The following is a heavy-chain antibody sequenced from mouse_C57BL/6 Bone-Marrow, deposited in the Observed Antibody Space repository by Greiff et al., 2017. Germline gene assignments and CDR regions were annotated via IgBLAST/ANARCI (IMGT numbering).Heavy chain of an antibody. D-gene: IGHD1-1*01. CDR2: IWTGGGT. CDR1: GFSLTSYA. J-gene: IGHJ3*01. Sequence: QVQLQQSGPGLVAPSQSLSITCAVSGFSLTSYAISWVRQPPGKGLEWLGVIWTGGGTNYNSALKSRLSISKDNSKSQVFLKMNSLQTDDTARYYCARTDGSSPAWFAYWGQGTLVTVSA. CDR3: ARTDGSSPAWFAY. V-gene: IGHV2-9-1*01.